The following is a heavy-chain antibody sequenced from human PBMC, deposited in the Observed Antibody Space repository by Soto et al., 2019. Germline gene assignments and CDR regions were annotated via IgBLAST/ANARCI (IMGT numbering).Heavy chain of an antibody. Sequence: GASETLSCERSGYSFTTYWIGWVRQMPGKGLEWMGSIYPVDSDTRYIPSFQGQVTISSDKSISTAYLQWNSLKASDTAMYFCARNKGYSSSTSCYGMDVWGQGTTVTVSS. V-gene: IGHV5-51*01. CDR3: ARNKGYSSSTSCYGMDV. CDR2: IYPVDSDT. D-gene: IGHD2-15*01. CDR1: GYSFTTYW. J-gene: IGHJ6*02.